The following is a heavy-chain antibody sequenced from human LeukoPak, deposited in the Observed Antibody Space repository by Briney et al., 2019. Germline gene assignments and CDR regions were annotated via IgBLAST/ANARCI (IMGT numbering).Heavy chain of an antibody. V-gene: IGHV4-4*07. CDR3: ARDYYDFWSGSPYNWFGP. CDR2: IYTSGST. Sequence: PSETLSLTCTVSGGSISSYYWSWIRQPAGKGLEWIGRIYTSGSTNYNPSLKSRVTMSVDTSKNQFSLKLSSVTAADTAVYYCARDYYDFWSGSPYNWFGPWGQGTLVTVSS. CDR1: GGSISSYY. D-gene: IGHD3-3*01. J-gene: IGHJ5*02.